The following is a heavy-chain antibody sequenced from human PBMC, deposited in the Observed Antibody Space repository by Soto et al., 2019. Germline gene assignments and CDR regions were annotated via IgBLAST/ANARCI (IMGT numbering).Heavy chain of an antibody. D-gene: IGHD3-10*02. CDR1: GFTVSNNY. J-gene: IGHJ4*02. CDR2: IYSGGYT. CDR3: AAQRGGGGY. Sequence: EVQLVESGGGLIQPGGSLRLSCAVSGFTVSNNYMSWVRQAPGKGLEGVSVIYSGGYTAYGDSVKGRFTISRDNSKNTPYIKRNTRGAAPPAVLFVAAQRGGGGYWGQGTLVTVSS. V-gene: IGHV3-53*01.